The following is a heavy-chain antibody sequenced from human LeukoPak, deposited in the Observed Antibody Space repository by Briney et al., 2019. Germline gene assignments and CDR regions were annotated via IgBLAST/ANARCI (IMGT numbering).Heavy chain of an antibody. Sequence: GGSLRLSCAASGFTFSGSAMHWVRQASGKGLEWVGHIRSKANSYATAYAASVKGRFTISRDDSKNTAYLQMNSLKTEDTAVYYCTRHSSSWFHNWFDPWGQGTLVTVSS. D-gene: IGHD6-13*01. CDR2: IRSKANSYAT. CDR3: TRHSSSWFHNWFDP. CDR1: GFTFSGSA. J-gene: IGHJ5*02. V-gene: IGHV3-73*01.